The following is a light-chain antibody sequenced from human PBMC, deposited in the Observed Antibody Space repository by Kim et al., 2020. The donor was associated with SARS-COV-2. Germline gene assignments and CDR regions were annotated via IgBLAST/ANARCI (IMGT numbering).Light chain of an antibody. CDR1: QDKNKF. J-gene: IGKJ4*01. V-gene: IGKV1-33*01. Sequence: SVEDNVTITGQTSQDKNKFVNGYQQKQRKAPKFRIYEATNWHPGVPSRFSGRGSGTLFTLTITNRQPEDVATYFCQHWDSFPRLTFGGGTKVDIK. CDR2: EAT. CDR3: QHWDSFPRLT.